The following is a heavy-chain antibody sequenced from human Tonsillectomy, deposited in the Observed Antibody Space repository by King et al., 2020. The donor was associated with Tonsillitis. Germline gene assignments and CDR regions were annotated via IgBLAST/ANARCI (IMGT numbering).Heavy chain of an antibody. CDR2: IKPDGSEK. Sequence: VQLVESGGGLVQPGGSLKLSCAASEFTFTSSWMTWVRQAPGKGLQWVATIKPDGSEKYYAASVKGRFTVSRDNAKNSLDLQMNSLRSEDTAVYYCARDQAYTSFDYWGQGTLVTVSS. CDR1: EFTFTSSW. V-gene: IGHV3-7*04. CDR3: ARDQAYTSFDY. J-gene: IGHJ4*02. D-gene: IGHD6-19*01.